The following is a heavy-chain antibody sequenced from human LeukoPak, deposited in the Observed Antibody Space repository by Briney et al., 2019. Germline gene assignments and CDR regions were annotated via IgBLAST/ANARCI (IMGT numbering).Heavy chain of an antibody. J-gene: IGHJ4*02. CDR1: GGSISSGSYY. V-gene: IGHV4-61*02. Sequence: SQTLSLPCTVSGGSISSGSYYWSWIRQPAGKGLEWIGRIYTSGSTNYIPSLKSRVTISVDTSKNQFSLKLSSVTAADTAVYYCARDPGDYVDYWGQGTLVTVSS. CDR3: ARDPGDYVDY. CDR2: IYTSGST.